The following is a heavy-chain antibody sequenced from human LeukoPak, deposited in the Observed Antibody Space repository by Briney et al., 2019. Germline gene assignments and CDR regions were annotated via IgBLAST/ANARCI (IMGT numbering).Heavy chain of an antibody. D-gene: IGHD3-10*01. V-gene: IGHV1-18*01. CDR2: ISAYNGNT. Sequence: ASVKVSCKASGYTFTSYGISWVRQAPGQGLEWMGWISAYNGNTNYAQKLQGRVTMTTDTSTSAAYMELRSLRSDDTAVYYCARASMVRGVIITKSSGSLPPGYWGQGTLVTVSS. J-gene: IGHJ4*02. CDR1: GYTFTSYG. CDR3: ARASMVRGVIITKSSGSLPPGY.